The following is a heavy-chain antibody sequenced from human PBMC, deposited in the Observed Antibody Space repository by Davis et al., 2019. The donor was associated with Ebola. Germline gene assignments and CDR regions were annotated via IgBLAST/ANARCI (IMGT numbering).Heavy chain of an antibody. V-gene: IGHV3-30-3*01. CDR3: AREDVDTATIYYYYGTDV. Sequence: GESLKISCAASGFTFSSYAMHWVRQAPGKGLEWVAVISYDGSNKYYADSVKGRFTISRDNSKNTLYLQMNSLRAEDTAVYYCAREDVDTATIYYYYGTDVWGQGTTVTVSS. CDR1: GFTFSSYA. J-gene: IGHJ6*02. D-gene: IGHD5-18*01. CDR2: ISYDGSNK.